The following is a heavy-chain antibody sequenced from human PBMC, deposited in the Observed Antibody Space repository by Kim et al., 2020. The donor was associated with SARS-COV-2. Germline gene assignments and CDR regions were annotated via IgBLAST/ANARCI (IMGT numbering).Heavy chain of an antibody. D-gene: IGHD3-22*01. J-gene: IGHJ4*02. V-gene: IGHV1-24*01. CDR2: FDPEDGET. CDR1: GYTLTELS. CDR3: ATSFADYDSSGYYWGYFDY. Sequence: ASVKVSCKVSGYTLTELSMHWVRQAPGKGLEWMGGFDPEDGETIYAQKFQGRVTMTEDTSTDTAYMELSSLRSEDTAVYYCATSFADYDSSGYYWGYFDYWGQGTLVTVSS.